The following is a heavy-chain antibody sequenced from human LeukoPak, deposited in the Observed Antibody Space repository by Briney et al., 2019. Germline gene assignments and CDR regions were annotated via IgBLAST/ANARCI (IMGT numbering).Heavy chain of an antibody. CDR1: GYTFTGYY. V-gene: IGHV1-2*02. CDR2: INPNSGGT. D-gene: IGHD5-24*01. Sequence: ASVKVSCKASGYTFTGYYMHWVRQAPGQGLEWMGWINPNSGGTNYAQKFQGRVTMTRDTSISTAYMELSRPRSDDTAVYYCARGGGRDGYNLYYYYMDVWGKGTTVTVSS. J-gene: IGHJ6*03. CDR3: ARGGGRDGYNLYYYYMDV.